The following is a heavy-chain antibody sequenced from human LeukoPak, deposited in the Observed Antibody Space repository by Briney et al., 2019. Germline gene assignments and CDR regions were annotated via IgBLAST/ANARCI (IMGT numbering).Heavy chain of an antibody. J-gene: IGHJ4*02. CDR2: IYTSGST. CDR3: ARFGGYEAFDY. D-gene: IGHD5-12*01. CDR1: GGSISSGSYY. V-gene: IGHV4-61*02. Sequence: SETLSLTCTVSGGSISSGSYYWSWIRQPAGKGLEWIGRIYTSGSTNYNPSLKSRVTISVDTSKNQFSLKLSSVTAADTAVYYCARFGGYEAFDYWGQGTLVTVSS.